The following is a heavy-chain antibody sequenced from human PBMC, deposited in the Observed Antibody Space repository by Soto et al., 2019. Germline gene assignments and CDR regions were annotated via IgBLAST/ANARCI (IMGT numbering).Heavy chain of an antibody. CDR1: GGSISSSRYY. CDR3: ARDLRYSYGYYFDY. Sequence: LSLTCTVSGGSISSSRYYWGWIRQPPGKGLEWIGSIYYSGSTYYNPSLKSRVTISASTAYMELSSLRSEDTAVYYCARDLRYSYGYYFDYWGQGTLVNVSS. V-gene: IGHV4-39*02. J-gene: IGHJ4*02. CDR2: IYYSGST. D-gene: IGHD5-18*01.